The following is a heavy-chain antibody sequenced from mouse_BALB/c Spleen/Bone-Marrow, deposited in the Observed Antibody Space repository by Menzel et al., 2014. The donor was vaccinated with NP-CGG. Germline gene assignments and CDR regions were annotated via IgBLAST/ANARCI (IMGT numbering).Heavy chain of an antibody. CDR2: IWGGGST. CDR1: GFSLSRYS. D-gene: IGHD1-1*01. V-gene: IGHV2-6-4*01. J-gene: IGHJ4*01. CDR3: ARFITTRAMDY. Sequence: VHLVESGPGLVAPSQSLSITCTVSGFSLSRYSVHWVRQPPGKGLEWLGMIWGGGSTDYNSALESRLSISKDNSKSQVFLKMNSLQTDDAAMYYCARFITTRAMDYWGQGTSVTVSS.